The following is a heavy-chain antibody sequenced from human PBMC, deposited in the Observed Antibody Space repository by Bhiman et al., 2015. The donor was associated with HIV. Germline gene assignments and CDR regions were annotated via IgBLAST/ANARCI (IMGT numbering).Heavy chain of an antibody. CDR2: ISSTSTNI. CDR3: ARGYTYGHGRHGFDY. J-gene: IGHJ4*02. D-gene: IGHD5-18*01. V-gene: IGHV3-21*01. Sequence: EVQLVESGGGQVKPGGSLRLSCAASGFTFSTYNMNWVRQAPGKGLEWVSLISSTSTNIFYADSVKGRFTISRDNAKKSMFLQMNSLRAEDTAVYYCARGYTYGHGRHGFDYWGQGIVVTVSS. CDR1: GFTFSTYN.